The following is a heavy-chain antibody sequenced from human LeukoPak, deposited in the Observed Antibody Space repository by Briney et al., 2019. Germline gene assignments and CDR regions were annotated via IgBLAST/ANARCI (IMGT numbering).Heavy chain of an antibody. CDR3: ARSGSTYYDFWSGYVDLAKY. Sequence: RASVTVSCKASGYTFTSYDINWVRQAPGQGLEWMGWMNPNSGNTGYAQKFQGRVTMTRNTSISTAYMELSSLRSEDTAVYYCARSGSTYYDFWSGYVDLAKYWGQGTLVTVSS. V-gene: IGHV1-8*01. J-gene: IGHJ4*02. D-gene: IGHD3-3*01. CDR2: MNPNSGNT. CDR1: GYTFTSYD.